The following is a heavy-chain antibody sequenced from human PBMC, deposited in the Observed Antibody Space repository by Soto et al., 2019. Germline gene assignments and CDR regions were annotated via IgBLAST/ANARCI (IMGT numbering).Heavy chain of an antibody. Sequence: ASETLSLTCAVSGYSISSGYYWGWIRQPPGKGLEWIGSIYHSGSTYYNPSLKSRVTISVDTSKNQFSLKLSSVTAADTAVYYCVRGFGGAVAGTHPAFDYWGQGTLVTVSS. J-gene: IGHJ4*02. D-gene: IGHD6-19*01. V-gene: IGHV4-38-2*01. CDR2: IYHSGST. CDR3: VRGFGGAVAGTHPAFDY. CDR1: GYSISSGYY.